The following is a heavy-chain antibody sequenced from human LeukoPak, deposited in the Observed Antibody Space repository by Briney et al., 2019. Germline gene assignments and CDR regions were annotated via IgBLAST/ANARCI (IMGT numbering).Heavy chain of an antibody. D-gene: IGHD6-13*01. J-gene: IGHJ6*02. CDR2: ISSSSSYI. CDR1: GFTFSSYS. Sequence: GGSLRLSCAASGFTFSSYSMNWVRQAPGKGLEWVSSISSSSSYIYYADSVKGRFTISRDNAKNSLYLQMNSLRAEDAAVYYCARTLVAAADHYYYYYGMDVWGQGTTVTVSS. V-gene: IGHV3-21*01. CDR3: ARTLVAAADHYYYYYGMDV.